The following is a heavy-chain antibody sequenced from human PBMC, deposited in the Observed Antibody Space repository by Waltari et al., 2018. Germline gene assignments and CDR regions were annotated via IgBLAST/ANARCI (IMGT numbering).Heavy chain of an antibody. Sequence: QVQLVQSGAEVKKPGASVKVSCKASGYTFTSYDINWVRQATGQGLEWMGWMNPNSGNTGYAQKFQGRVTITRNTSISTAYMELSSLRSEDTAVYYCARGLYYYDSSPPPRFDPWGQGTLVTVSS. V-gene: IGHV1-8*03. CDR3: ARGLYYYDSSPPPRFDP. CDR2: MNPNSGNT. J-gene: IGHJ5*02. D-gene: IGHD3-22*01. CDR1: GYTFTSYD.